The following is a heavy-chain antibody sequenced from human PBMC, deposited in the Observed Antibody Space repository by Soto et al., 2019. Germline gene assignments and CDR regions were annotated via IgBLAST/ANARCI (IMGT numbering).Heavy chain of an antibody. Sequence: PGGSLRLSCAASGFTFSSYWMHWVRQAPGKGLVWVSRINNDGSSTSYADSVKGRFTISRDNAKSTLYLEMSSLRAEDTAVYYCARDPLIGDTDYGLDVWGQGTTVTVSS. J-gene: IGHJ6*02. D-gene: IGHD2-21*01. V-gene: IGHV3-74*01. CDR3: ARDPLIGDTDYGLDV. CDR2: INNDGSST. CDR1: GFTFSSYW.